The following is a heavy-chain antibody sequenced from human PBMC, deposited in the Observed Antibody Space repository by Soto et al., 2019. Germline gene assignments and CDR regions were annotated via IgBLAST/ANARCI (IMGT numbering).Heavy chain of an antibody. J-gene: IGHJ4*02. CDR3: ARGGVSTRTFDY. V-gene: IGHV5-51*01. CDR2: IYPSDSDT. Sequence: GESLKISCKGSGYNFAGNWIAWVRQMPGKGLELMGIIYPSDSDTRYRPSFQGQVTISADKSISSAYLQWSSLRASDTAMYYCARGGVSTRTFDYWGQGTPVTVSS. D-gene: IGHD3-3*01. CDR1: GYNFAGNW.